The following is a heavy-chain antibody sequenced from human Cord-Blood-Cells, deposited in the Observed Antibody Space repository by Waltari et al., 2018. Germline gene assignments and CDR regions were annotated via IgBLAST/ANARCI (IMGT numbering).Heavy chain of an antibody. V-gene: IGHV4-38-2*02. CDR2: IYHSGST. J-gene: IGHJ4*02. CDR1: GYSISSGYY. D-gene: IGHD4-4*01. CDR3: ARPSLTVTGDY. Sequence: QVQLQESGPGLVKPSETLSLTCTVSGYSISSGYYWGWIRQPPGKGLEWIGSIYHSGSTYYYPSLKSRVTISVDTSKNQFSLKLSSVTAADTAVYYCARPSLTVTGDYWGQGTLVTVSS.